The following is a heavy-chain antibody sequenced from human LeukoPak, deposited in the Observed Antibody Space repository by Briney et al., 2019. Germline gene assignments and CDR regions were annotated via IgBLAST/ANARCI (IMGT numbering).Heavy chain of an antibody. CDR1: GFTFSTFA. CDR2: IFPSGGEI. CDR3: AKGGSYRSQPYFDY. D-gene: IGHD3-16*02. J-gene: IGHJ4*02. V-gene: IGHV3-23*01. Sequence: GGSLRLSCAASGFTFSTFAMIWVRQPPGKGLEWVSSIFPSGGEIHYADSVRGRFTISRHNAKNSLYLQMNSLRAEDTAVYYCAKGGSYRSQPYFDYWGQGTPVTVSS.